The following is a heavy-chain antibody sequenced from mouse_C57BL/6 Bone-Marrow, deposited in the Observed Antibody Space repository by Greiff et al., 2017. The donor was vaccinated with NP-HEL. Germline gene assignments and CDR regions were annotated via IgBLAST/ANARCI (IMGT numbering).Heavy chain of an antibody. CDR1: GYTFTSYW. Sequence: QVHVKQPGAELVMPGASVKLSCKASGYTFTSYWMHWVKQRPGQGLEWIGEIDPSDSYTNYNQKFKGKSTLTVDKSSSTAYMQLSSLTSEDSAVYYCARHGWAWFAYWGQGTLVTVSA. V-gene: IGHV1-69*01. D-gene: IGHD2-2*01. CDR3: ARHGWAWFAY. CDR2: IDPSDSYT. J-gene: IGHJ3*01.